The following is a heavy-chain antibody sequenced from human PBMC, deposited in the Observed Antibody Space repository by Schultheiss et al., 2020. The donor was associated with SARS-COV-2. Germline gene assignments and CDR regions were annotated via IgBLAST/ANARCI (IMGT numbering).Heavy chain of an antibody. J-gene: IGHJ5*02. CDR2: IRAYNGNT. CDR3: ARDWGVGAAAGTGLGWFDP. CDR1: GYTFTSYG. D-gene: IGHD6-13*01. V-gene: IGHV1-18*01. Sequence: ASVKVSCKASGYTFTSYGLSWVRQAPGQGLEWMGWIRAYNGNTNFAQELQGRVTMTTDTSTSTAYMELRSLRSDDTAVYYCARDWGVGAAAGTGLGWFDPWGQGTLVTVSS.